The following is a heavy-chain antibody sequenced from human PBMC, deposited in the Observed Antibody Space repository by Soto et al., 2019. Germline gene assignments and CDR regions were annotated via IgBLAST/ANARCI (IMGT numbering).Heavy chain of an antibody. CDR2: ISYDGSNK. CDR3: AKVRYCRGGSASWVFDY. D-gene: IGHD2-15*01. J-gene: IGHJ4*02. CDR1: GFTFSSYG. V-gene: IGHV3-30*18. Sequence: PGGSLRLSCAASGFTFSSYGMHWVRQAPGKGLEWVAVISYDGSNKYYADSVKGRFTISRDNSKNTLYLQMNSLRAEDTAVYYCAKVRYCRGGSASWVFDYWGQGPLVPVSS.